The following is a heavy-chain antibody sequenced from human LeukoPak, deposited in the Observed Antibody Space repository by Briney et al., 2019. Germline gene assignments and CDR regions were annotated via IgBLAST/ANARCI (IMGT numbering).Heavy chain of an antibody. V-gene: IGHV3-48*04. Sequence: GGSLRLSCAASGFTFSNYWMSWVRQAPGKGLEWVSFISSSGSTIYYADSLKGRFTISRDNAKNSLYLQMNSLRAEDTAVYYCARSPGPKAFWGQGTLVTVSS. J-gene: IGHJ4*02. CDR3: ARSPGPKAF. CDR2: ISSSGSTI. CDR1: GFTFSNYW.